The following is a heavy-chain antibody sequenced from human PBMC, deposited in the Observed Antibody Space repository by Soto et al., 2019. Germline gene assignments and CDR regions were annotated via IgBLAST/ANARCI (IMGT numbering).Heavy chain of an antibody. CDR3: ARDPLLWFGERPGPSSYMDV. V-gene: IGHV3-33*01. Sequence: GGSLRLSCAASGFTFSSYGMHWVRQAPGKGLEWVAVIWYDGSNKYYADSVKGRFTISRDNSKNTLYLQMNSLRAEDTAVYYCARDPLLWFGERPGPSSYMDVWGKGTTVTVSS. CDR2: IWYDGSNK. D-gene: IGHD3-10*01. CDR1: GFTFSSYG. J-gene: IGHJ6*03.